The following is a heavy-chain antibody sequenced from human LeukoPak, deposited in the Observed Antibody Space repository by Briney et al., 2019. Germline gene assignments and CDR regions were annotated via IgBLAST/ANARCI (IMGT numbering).Heavy chain of an antibody. D-gene: IGHD2-21*02. J-gene: IGHJ3*02. CDR1: GFTFSSYA. V-gene: IGHV3-23*01. CDR3: AKNVVVTPDAFDI. Sequence: GGSLRLSCAASGFTFSSYAMSWVRQAPGKGLEWVSSISGSGGSTYYADSVKGRFTISRDTSKNTLYLQMNSLRAEDTAVYYCAKNVVVTPDAFDIWGQGTMVTVSS. CDR2: ISGSGGST.